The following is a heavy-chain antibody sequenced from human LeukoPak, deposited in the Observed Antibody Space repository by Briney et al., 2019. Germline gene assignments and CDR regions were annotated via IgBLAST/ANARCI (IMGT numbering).Heavy chain of an antibody. J-gene: IGHJ4*02. CDR2: ISGYNGDT. V-gene: IGHV1-18*01. CDR3: ARGGRGYSYARELDY. D-gene: IGHD5-18*01. Sequence: ASEKVSCKASGYTCTNYGINWVRQAPGQGLEWMGWISGYNGDTNYAQKLQGRVTMTTDTSTNTAYMELRSLRSDDTAVYYCARGGRGYSYARELDYWGQGTLVTVSS. CDR1: GYTCTNYG.